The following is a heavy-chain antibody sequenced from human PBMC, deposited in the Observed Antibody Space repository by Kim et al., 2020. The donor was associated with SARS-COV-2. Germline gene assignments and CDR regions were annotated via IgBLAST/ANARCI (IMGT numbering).Heavy chain of an antibody. V-gene: IGHV1-69*04. CDR3: AKETTATRIPHAFDI. CDR1: GGTFSSYA. Sequence: SVKVSCKASGGTFSSYAISWVRQAPGQGLEWMGRIIPILGIANYAQKFQGRVTITADKSTSTAYMELSSLRSEDTAVYYCAKETTATRIPHAFDIWGQGTMVTVSS. J-gene: IGHJ3*02. D-gene: IGHD4-17*01. CDR2: IIPILGIA.